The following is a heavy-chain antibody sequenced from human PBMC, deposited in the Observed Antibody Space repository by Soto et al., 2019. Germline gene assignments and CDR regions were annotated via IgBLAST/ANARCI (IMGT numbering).Heavy chain of an antibody. D-gene: IGHD1-20*01. J-gene: IGHJ6*02. CDR1: GFAVSTRY. CDR2: TYTGGST. CDR3: ARDPPITSDYAMDV. V-gene: IGHV3-53*02. Sequence: EVQLVETGGDLIQSGGSLRLSCAASGFAVSTRYMMWVRQAPGKGLECISITYTGGSTHYADSVKGRFTISRDDSSNTLYLQMNSLRAEDTAVYYCARDPPITSDYAMDVWGQGTTVIVSS.